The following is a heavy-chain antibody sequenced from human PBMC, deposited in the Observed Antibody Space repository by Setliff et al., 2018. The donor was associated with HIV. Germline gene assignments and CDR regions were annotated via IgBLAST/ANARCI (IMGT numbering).Heavy chain of an antibody. J-gene: IGHJ4*02. V-gene: IGHV4-34*01. CDR3: ARGAGGYSYGFAVGSFDY. CDR1: GGSFSGYY. Sequence: SETLSLTCAVYGGSFSGYYWSWIRQPPGKGLEWIGEINHSGSTNYNPSLKSRVTISVDTSKNQFSLKLSSVTAADTAVYYCARGAGGYSYGFAVGSFDYWGQGALVTVSS. D-gene: IGHD5-18*01. CDR2: INHSGST.